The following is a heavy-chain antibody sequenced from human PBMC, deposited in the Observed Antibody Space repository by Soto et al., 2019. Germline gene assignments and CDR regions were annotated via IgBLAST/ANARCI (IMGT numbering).Heavy chain of an antibody. CDR3: TTDLVDYGDYGGTFDS. CDR2: IKSKTDGGTT. D-gene: IGHD4-17*01. J-gene: IGHJ4*02. V-gene: IGHV3-15*01. CDR1: GFTFSNAW. Sequence: EVQLVESGGGLVKPGGSLRLSCAASGFTFSNAWMSWVRQAPGKGLEWVGRIKSKTDGGTTDYAATVKGRFTISRDDSKNKLYLQMNSLKTKDTAVYYGTTDLVDYGDYGGTFDSWGQGTLVNVSS.